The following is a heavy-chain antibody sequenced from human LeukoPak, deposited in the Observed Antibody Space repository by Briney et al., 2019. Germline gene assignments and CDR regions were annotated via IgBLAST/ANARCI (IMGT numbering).Heavy chain of an antibody. V-gene: IGHV4-39*07. Sequence: SETLSLTCTVSGGSISSSSYYWGWIRQPPGKGLEWIGSIYYSGSTYYNPSLKSRVTISVDTSKNQFSLKLSSVTAADTAVYYCARHVMLAAAGYYYYYYMDVWGKGTTVTISS. CDR1: GGSISSSSYY. CDR3: ARHVMLAAAGYYYYYYMDV. CDR2: IYYSGST. J-gene: IGHJ6*03. D-gene: IGHD6-13*01.